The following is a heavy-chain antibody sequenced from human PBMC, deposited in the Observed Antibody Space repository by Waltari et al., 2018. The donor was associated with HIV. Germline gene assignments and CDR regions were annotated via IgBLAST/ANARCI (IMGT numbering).Heavy chain of an antibody. CDR1: GASISSSSYY. CDR3: ARLRFHSLYYFDS. CDR2: IYYSGTA. V-gene: IGHV4-39*01. J-gene: IGHJ4*02. D-gene: IGHD3-16*01. Sequence: QLHLQESGPGLVKPSETLSLTCSVSGASISSSSYYWAWLRQPPGRGLEWIGAIYYSGTAYYTPSVKSRVSASLDASKNELSLKLTSVTATDTALYYCARLRFHSLYYFDSWGPGILVTVSS.